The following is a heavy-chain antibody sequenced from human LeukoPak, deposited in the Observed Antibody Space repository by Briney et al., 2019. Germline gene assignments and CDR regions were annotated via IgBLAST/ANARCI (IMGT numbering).Heavy chain of an antibody. Sequence: GGSLRLSCAASGFSFSSYSMGWVRPAPGEGLEWVSSISSISSYIYYADSLKGRFTISRDNAKNSLFLQMNSLRADDTAVYYCARDSGAGTYYYYYYTDVWGKGTTVTVSS. CDR3: ARDSGAGTYYYYYYTDV. CDR2: ISSISSYI. CDR1: GFSFSSYS. J-gene: IGHJ6*03. V-gene: IGHV3-21*01.